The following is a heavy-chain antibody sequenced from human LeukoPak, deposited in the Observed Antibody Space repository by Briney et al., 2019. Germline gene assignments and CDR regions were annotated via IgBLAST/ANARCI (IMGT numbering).Heavy chain of an antibody. CDR1: GGSFSGYY. D-gene: IGHD4-11*01. CDR3: GVTTYYYYGMDV. CDR2: INHSGST. J-gene: IGHJ6*02. Sequence: PSETLSLTCAVYGGSFSGYYWSWIRQPPGKGLEWIGEINHSGSTNYHSSLKSRVTISVDTSKNQFSLKLSSVTAADTAVYYCGVTTYYYYGMDVWGQGTTVTVSS. V-gene: IGHV4-34*01.